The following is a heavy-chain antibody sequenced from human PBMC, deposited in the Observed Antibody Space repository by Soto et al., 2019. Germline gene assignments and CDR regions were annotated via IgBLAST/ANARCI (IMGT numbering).Heavy chain of an antibody. Sequence: GGSLRLSWAASGFTFSSYAMRWVRQAPGKGQEWVSAISGSGGSTYYADSVKGRFTISRDNSKNTLYLQMNSLRAEDTAVYYCANAITRRGYSYCYVYWGQGTLVTVSS. J-gene: IGHJ4*02. CDR3: ANAITRRGYSYCYVY. CDR1: GFTFSSYA. D-gene: IGHD5-18*01. CDR2: ISGSGGST. V-gene: IGHV3-23*01.